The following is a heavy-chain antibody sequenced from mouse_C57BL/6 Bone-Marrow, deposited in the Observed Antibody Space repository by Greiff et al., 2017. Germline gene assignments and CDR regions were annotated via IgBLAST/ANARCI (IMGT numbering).Heavy chain of an antibody. J-gene: IGHJ2*01. V-gene: IGHV5-6*01. Sequence: EVQRVESGGDLVKPGGSLKLSCAASGFTFSSYGMSWVRLTPDKRLEWVATISSGGSYTYYPDSVKGRFTISRDNAKNTLYLQMSSLKSEDTAMYYCARSPLYYYGSSPYFDYWGQGTTLTVSS. CDR3: ARSPLYYYGSSPYFDY. CDR1: GFTFSSYG. CDR2: ISSGGSYT. D-gene: IGHD1-1*01.